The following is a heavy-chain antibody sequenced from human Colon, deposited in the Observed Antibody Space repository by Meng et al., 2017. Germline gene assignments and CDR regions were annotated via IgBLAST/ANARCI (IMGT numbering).Heavy chain of an antibody. CDR1: GGSISSNW. J-gene: IGHJ4*02. V-gene: IGHV4-4*02. CDR2: FFHTGRT. D-gene: IGHD3/OR15-3a*01. Sequence: VRLTDSGPGLVNPSTTRSLPWAVSGGSISSNWWSWVRQPPGKGLEWIGEFFHTGRTNYDPSLKSRVTISVDKSNNQFSLKLTSVTAADTAVYYCARHISILGQRGFDYWGQGTLVTVSS. CDR3: ARHISILGQRGFDY.